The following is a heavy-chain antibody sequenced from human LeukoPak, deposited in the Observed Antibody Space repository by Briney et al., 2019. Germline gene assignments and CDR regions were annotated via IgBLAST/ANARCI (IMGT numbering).Heavy chain of an antibody. CDR3: ARDRDWDGAFDI. V-gene: IGHV4-61*02. D-gene: IGHD3/OR15-3a*01. CDR1: GGSISSGSYY. CDR2: LFTSGSSSAFT. Sequence: SETLSLTCTVSGGSISSGSYYWSWIRQPAGKGLEWIGRLFTSGSSSAFTIYNPSLKSRVTISVDTSKNQFSLSLNSVTASDTAVYYCARDRDWDGAFDIWGQGTVVTVSS. J-gene: IGHJ3*02.